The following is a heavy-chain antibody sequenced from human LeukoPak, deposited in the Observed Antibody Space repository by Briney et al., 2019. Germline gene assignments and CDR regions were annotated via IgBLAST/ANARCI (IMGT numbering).Heavy chain of an antibody. J-gene: IGHJ5*01. D-gene: IGHD3-10*01. CDR3: VKAGGAGSYYYWFDS. V-gene: IGHV3-11*01. Sequence: PGGSLRLSCAASGFTFSDYYMNWIRQAPGKGLEWVSYIGSSDSTILYADSVRGRFTTSRDNAKNSLYLQMNSLRPEDTALYYCVKAGGAGSYYYWFDSWGQGTLVTVSS. CDR2: IGSSDSTI. CDR1: GFTFSDYY.